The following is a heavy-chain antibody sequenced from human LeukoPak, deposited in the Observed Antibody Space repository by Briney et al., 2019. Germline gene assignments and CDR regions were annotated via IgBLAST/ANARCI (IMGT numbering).Heavy chain of an antibody. CDR2: ISGSGDNT. Sequence: GGSLRLPCAASGFTFSNSAMGWVRQAPGKGLQWVATISGSGDNTYYADSVKGRFTISRDNSKSTLYLQMNSLRAEDVAIYYCAKALGSYSVRGVDVWGQGTTVTVSS. CDR3: AKALGSYSVRGVDV. V-gene: IGHV3-23*01. J-gene: IGHJ6*02. CDR1: GFTFSNSA. D-gene: IGHD1-26*01.